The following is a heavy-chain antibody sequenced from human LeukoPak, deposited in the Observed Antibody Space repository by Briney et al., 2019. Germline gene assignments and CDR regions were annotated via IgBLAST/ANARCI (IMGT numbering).Heavy chain of an antibody. V-gene: IGHV1-69*13. D-gene: IGHD5-18*01. Sequence: GASVKVSCKASGGTFISYAISWVRQAPGQGLEWMGGIIPIFGTANYAQKFQGRVTITADDSTGTAYMELTSLRSADTAVYYCARSQGYSYGSSYRGQGTLVTVSS. J-gene: IGHJ4*02. CDR2: IIPIFGTA. CDR1: GGTFISYA. CDR3: ARSQGYSYGSSY.